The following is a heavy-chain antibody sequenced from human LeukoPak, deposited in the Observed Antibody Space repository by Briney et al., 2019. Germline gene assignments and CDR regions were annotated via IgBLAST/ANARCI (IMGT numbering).Heavy chain of an antibody. CDR3: ARQGRDGYNWGSLFDY. D-gene: IGHD5-24*01. CDR1: GGSISSYY. Sequence: PSQTLSLTCTVSGGSISSYYWSWIRQPPGKGLEWIGYIYYSGSTNYNPSLKSRVTISVDTSKNQFSLKLSSVTAADTAVYYCARQGRDGYNWGSLFDYWGQGTLVTVSS. CDR2: IYYSGST. J-gene: IGHJ4*02. V-gene: IGHV4-59*08.